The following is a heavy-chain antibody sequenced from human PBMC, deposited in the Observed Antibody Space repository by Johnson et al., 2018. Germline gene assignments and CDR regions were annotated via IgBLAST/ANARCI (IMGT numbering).Heavy chain of an antibody. J-gene: IGHJ6*02. D-gene: IGHD1-26*01. CDR2: IWYDGSNK. Sequence: QVQLVESGGGVVEPGRSLRLSCAASGFTFSSYGMHWVRQAPGKGLEWVAVIWYDGSNKYYADSVKGRFTISRDNSQNTRYLQMNSRRAEATAVDYCARDYRYSGSYPNRYGMDVWGQGTTVTVSS. CDR1: GFTFSSYG. CDR3: ARDYRYSGSYPNRYGMDV. V-gene: IGHV3-33*01.